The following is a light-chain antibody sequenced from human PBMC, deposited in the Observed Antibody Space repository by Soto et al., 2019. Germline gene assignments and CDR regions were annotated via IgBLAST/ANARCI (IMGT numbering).Light chain of an antibody. CDR2: EVS. J-gene: IGLJ2*01. CDR1: SSDVGDYNY. CDR3: SSFAGSPVV. V-gene: IGLV2-8*01. Sequence: QSALTQPPSASGSLGQSVTIPCTGTSSDVGDYNYVSWYQQHPGKVPKLMIYEVSKRPSGVPDRFSGSKSGNTASLTVSGLQGEDEADYYCSSFAGSPVVFGGGTKLTV.